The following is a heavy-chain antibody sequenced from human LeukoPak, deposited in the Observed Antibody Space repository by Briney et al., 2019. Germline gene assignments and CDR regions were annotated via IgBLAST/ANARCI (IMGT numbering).Heavy chain of an antibody. J-gene: IGHJ4*02. CDR1: GFTFSNYW. CDR3: ARDLRDFWSGYYGH. V-gene: IGHV3-74*01. Sequence: GGSLRLSCAASGFTFSNYWMHWVRQAPGEALMWVSRIKSDGSSTTYADSVKGRFTISRDNAKNTLYLQMNSLRAEDTAVYYCARDLRDFWSGYYGHWGQGTLVTVSS. CDR2: IKSDGSST. D-gene: IGHD3-3*01.